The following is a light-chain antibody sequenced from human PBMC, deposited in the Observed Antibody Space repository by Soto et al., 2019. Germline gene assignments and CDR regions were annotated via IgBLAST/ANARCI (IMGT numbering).Light chain of an antibody. J-gene: IGLJ2*01. CDR2: QDD. CDR1: KLGNKY. CDR3: QAWDSTYVV. V-gene: IGLV3-1*01. Sequence: SYELTQPPSVSVSPGQTASITCSGDKLGNKYASWYHQKPGQSPVLVIYQDDKRPSGIPERFSGSNSGNTATLTISGTQAMDEADYYCQAWDSTYVVFGGGTKLTVL.